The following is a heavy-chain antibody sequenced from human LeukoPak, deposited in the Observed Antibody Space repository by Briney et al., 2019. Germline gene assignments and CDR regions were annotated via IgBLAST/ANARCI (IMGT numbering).Heavy chain of an antibody. CDR2: IYYNQMT. V-gene: IGHV4-59*01. D-gene: IGHD3-22*01. CDR3: AGGGYFYDSSGYHPTGY. J-gene: IGHJ4*02. CDR1: GGSIRNFY. Sequence: SETLSLTCTVSGGSIRNFYWAWVRQAPGKGLECMAYIYYNQMTNYNPSLKSRVTISVDTSKSQVSLRLNSVTAADTAMYFCAGGGYFYDSSGYHPTGYWGQGTLVLVSS.